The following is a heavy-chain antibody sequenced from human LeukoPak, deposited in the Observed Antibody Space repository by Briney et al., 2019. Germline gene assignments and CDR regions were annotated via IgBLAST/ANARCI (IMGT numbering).Heavy chain of an antibody. CDR3: ARVYCDILTGYPYPGY. D-gene: IGHD3-9*01. CDR1: GYTFTSYG. CDR2: ISAYNGNT. V-gene: IGHV1-18*01. J-gene: IGHJ4*02. Sequence: ASVKVSCKASGYTFTSYGISWVRQAPGQGLEWMGWISAYNGNTNYAQKLQGRVTMTADTSTSTAYMELRSLRSDDTAVYYCARVYCDILTGYPYPGYWGQGTLVTVSS.